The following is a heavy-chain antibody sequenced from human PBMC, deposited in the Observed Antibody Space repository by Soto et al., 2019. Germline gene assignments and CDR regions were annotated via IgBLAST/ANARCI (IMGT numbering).Heavy chain of an antibody. V-gene: IGHV3-72*01. CDR1: GYTFSDHY. CDR2: IRNRGGGDIK. J-gene: IGHJ3*02. D-gene: IGHD4-17*01. Sequence: MQLVESGGDLVQPGGSLKLSCVGSGYTFSDHYMDWVRQAPGKGLEWVGRIRNRGGGDIKQYAASVRGNFTVSRDDSKDSLYLQMNSLKIEGTAVYYCSRSAYGHGFDIWGQATVVTVTS. CDR3: SRSAYGHGFDI.